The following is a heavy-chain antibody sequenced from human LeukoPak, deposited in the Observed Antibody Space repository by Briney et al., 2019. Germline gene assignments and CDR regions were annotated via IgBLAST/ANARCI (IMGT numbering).Heavy chain of an antibody. V-gene: IGHV3-66*01. CDR2: IYSGGST. Sequence: GGSLRLSCAASGFTVSSNYMSWVRQAPGKGLEWVSVIYSGGSTYYADSVKGRFTISRDNPKNTLYLQMNSLRAEDTAVYYCARGGEMATIGISYYYYGMDVWGQGTTVTVSS. CDR1: GFTVSSNY. CDR3: ARGGEMATIGISYYYYGMDV. D-gene: IGHD5-24*01. J-gene: IGHJ6*02.